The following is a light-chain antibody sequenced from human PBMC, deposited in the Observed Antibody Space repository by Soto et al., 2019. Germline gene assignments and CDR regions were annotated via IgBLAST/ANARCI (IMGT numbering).Light chain of an antibody. J-gene: IGKJ1*01. Sequence: ETVMTQSPATLSVSPGDRVTLSCRASQTVHTNLAWFQQKPGQAPKLLIYGASTWDTGVPARLTGSGSGTEFTLTISSLQSEDFAVYFCQQYNNWPPWTFGQGTKVEI. CDR2: GAS. CDR3: QQYNNWPPWT. CDR1: QTVHTN. V-gene: IGKV3-15*01.